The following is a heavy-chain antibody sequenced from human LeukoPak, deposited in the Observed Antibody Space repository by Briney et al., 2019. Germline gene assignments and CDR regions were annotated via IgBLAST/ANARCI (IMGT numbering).Heavy chain of an antibody. J-gene: IGHJ5*02. CDR2: ISGSGGST. D-gene: IGHD1-26*01. CDR3: AKGGHFSWFDP. V-gene: IGHV3-23*01. Sequence: GGSLRLSCAASGFTFSSYAMSWVRQAPGKGLEWVSAISGSGGSTYYADSVKGRFTISRDNSKNTLYLQMDSLRADDTAVYYCAKGGHFSWFDPWGQGTLVIVSS. CDR1: GFTFSSYA.